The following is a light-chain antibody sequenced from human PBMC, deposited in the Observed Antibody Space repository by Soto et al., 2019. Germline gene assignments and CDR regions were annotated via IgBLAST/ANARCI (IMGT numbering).Light chain of an antibody. V-gene: IGLV2-23*01. CDR3: SSYAGAVV. Sequence: QSALTQPASVSGSPGQSITISCTRTSSNVESYNLVSWYQHPPGKAPKVIIYEGSERPSGVSNRFSGAQSGHSASLTISGLQAEDEADYYCSSYAGAVVFGGGTKLTVL. J-gene: IGLJ2*01. CDR1: SSNVESYNL. CDR2: EGS.